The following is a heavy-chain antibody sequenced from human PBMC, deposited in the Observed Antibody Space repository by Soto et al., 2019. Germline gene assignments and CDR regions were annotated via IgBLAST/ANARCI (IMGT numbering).Heavy chain of an antibody. CDR1: GFSLSVYGVR. V-gene: IGHV2-5*01. CDR2: IHWNDDK. CDR3: AHTKDSSGFLTS. D-gene: IGHD3-22*01. J-gene: IGHJ5*02. Sequence: SGPTLVNPTQTLTLTCSFSGFSLSVYGVRVIWFRQPPGETLEWLALIHWNDDKRYSPYLKSRLTITKDASKNQVVLTLTNLDPLDTGTYFCAHTKDSSGFLTSWGQGILVTVSS.